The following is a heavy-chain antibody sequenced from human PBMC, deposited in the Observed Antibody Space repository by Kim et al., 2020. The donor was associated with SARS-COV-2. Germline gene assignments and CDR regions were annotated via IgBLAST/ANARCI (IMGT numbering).Heavy chain of an antibody. V-gene: IGHV3-15*01. D-gene: IGHD3-3*02. Sequence: YAAPVKGRITITRDDSKSTMYLRINSLRAEDTAVYYCTCRIFGVVIINDYWGQGTLVTVSS. CDR3: TCRIFGVVIINDY. J-gene: IGHJ4*02.